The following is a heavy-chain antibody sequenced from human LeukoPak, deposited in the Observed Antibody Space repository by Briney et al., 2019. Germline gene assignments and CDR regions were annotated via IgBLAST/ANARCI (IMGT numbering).Heavy chain of an antibody. CDR3: ARDREGTDFDY. CDR2: INTDGSST. CDR1: GFTFSSYW. J-gene: IGHJ4*02. V-gene: IGHV3-74*01. Sequence: PGGSLRLSCAASGFTFSSYWMHWVRQAPGKGLVWVSRINTDGSSTSYADSVKGRFTISRDNAKNTLYLQMNSLRAEDTAVYYCARDREGTDFDYWGQGTLVTVSS.